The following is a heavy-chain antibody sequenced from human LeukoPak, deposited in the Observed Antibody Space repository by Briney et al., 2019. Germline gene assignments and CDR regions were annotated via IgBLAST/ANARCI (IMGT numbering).Heavy chain of an antibody. V-gene: IGHV4-59*08. CDR2: IYYSGST. D-gene: IGHD2-15*01. J-gene: IGHJ4*02. CDR3: ARHHGGSYDY. Sequence: SETLSLTCTVSGGSISGYYWSWIRQPPGKGLEWIGYIYYSGSTNYNPSLKSRVTISVDTSKNQFSLKLSSVTAADTAVYYCARHHGGSYDYWGQGTLVTVSS. CDR1: GGSISGYY.